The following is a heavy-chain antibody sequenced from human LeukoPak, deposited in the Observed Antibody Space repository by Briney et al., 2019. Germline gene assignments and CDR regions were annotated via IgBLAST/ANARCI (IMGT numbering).Heavy chain of an antibody. CDR1: GFTFSSYS. Sequence: GGSLRLSCAGSGFTFSSYSMNWVRQAPGKGLEWVSSITSSSSYIYYADSVKGRFTISRDNSKNTLYLQMNSLRDEDTAVYYCAKFEFGFWGQGTLVTVSS. CDR2: ITSSSSYI. J-gene: IGHJ4*02. CDR3: AKFEFGF. D-gene: IGHD3-16*01. V-gene: IGHV3-21*04.